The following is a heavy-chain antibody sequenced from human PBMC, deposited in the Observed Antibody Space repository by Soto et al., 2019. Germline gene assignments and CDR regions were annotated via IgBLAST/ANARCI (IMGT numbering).Heavy chain of an antibody. D-gene: IGHD2-2*01. V-gene: IGHV4-39*01. Sequence: PSETLSLTCPVSGGSISSSSYYWGWIRQPPVKGLEWIGSIYYSGSTYYNPSLKSRVTISVYTSKNQFSLKLSSVTAADTAVYYCARIGVRRYYWFDPWGHGTLVTVSS. CDR3: ARIGVRRYYWFDP. CDR1: GGSISSSSYY. J-gene: IGHJ5*02. CDR2: IYYSGST.